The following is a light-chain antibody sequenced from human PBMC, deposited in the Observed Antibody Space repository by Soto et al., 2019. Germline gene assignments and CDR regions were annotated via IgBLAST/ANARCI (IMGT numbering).Light chain of an antibody. Sequence: EIVMTQSPATLSVSPGERATLSCRATQSVTNNLAWYQQKPGQAPRLLLYGASSRATGIPARFTGSGSATEFTLTISSLQSEDFAVYYCQQYNDWPLTFGGGTKVEIK. V-gene: IGKV3-15*01. CDR3: QQYNDWPLT. J-gene: IGKJ4*01. CDR2: GAS. CDR1: QSVTNN.